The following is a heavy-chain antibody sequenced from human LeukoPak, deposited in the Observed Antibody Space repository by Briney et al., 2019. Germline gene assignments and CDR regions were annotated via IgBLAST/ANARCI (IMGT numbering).Heavy chain of an antibody. V-gene: IGHV1-8*03. CDR2: MNPNSGNT. J-gene: IGHJ6*03. Sequence: GASVKVSCKASGYTFTSYDINWVRQATGQGLERMGWMNPNSGNTGYAQKFQGRVTITRNTSISTAYMELSRLRSDDTAVYYCARVGGSDYGSGSLYYYYYMDVWGKGTTVTVSS. CDR1: GYTFTSYD. D-gene: IGHD3-10*01. CDR3: ARVGGSDYGSGSLYYYYYMDV.